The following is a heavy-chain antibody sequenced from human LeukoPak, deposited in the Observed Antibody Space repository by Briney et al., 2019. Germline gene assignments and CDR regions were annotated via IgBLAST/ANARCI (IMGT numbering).Heavy chain of an antibody. V-gene: IGHV3-23*01. CDR2: ISGSGYST. Sequence: PGGSLRLSCTASGFTFSSYAMSWVRQAPGKGLEWVSIISGSGYSTYYADSVKGRFTISRDNSKNTLYPQMNSLRAEDTAVYYCAKVLGMYGSSGYAWYFDYWGQGTLVTVSS. J-gene: IGHJ4*02. CDR1: GFTFSSYA. CDR3: AKVLGMYGSSGYAWYFDY. D-gene: IGHD6-25*01.